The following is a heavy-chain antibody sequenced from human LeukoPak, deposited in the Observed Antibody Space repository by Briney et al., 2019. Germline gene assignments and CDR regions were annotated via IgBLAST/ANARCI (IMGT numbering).Heavy chain of an antibody. V-gene: IGHV1-69*13. CDR1: GGTFSSYA. CDR3: ARVGGDRGLYYYYGMDV. D-gene: IGHD2-21*01. J-gene: IGHJ6*02. Sequence: GASVKVSCKASGGTFSSYAISWVRQAPGQGLEWMGGIIPIFGTANYAQKFQGRVTITADESTSTAYMELSSLSSEDTAVYYCARVGGDRGLYYYYGMDVWGQGTTVTVSS. CDR2: IIPIFGTA.